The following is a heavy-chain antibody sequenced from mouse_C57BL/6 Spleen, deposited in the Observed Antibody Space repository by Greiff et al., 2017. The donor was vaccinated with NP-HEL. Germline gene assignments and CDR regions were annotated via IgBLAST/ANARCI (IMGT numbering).Heavy chain of an antibody. D-gene: IGHD2-5*01. J-gene: IGHJ2*01. CDR2: ISSGGSYT. CDR1: GFTFSSYG. CDR3: ARQGGIVNFDY. V-gene: IGHV5-6*01. Sequence: EVQLVESGGDLVKPGGSLKLSCAASGFTFSSYGMSWVRQTPDKRLEWVATISSGGSYTYYPDSVKGRFTISRDNAKNTLYLQMSSLKSEDTAMYYCARQGGIVNFDYWGQGTTLTVSS.